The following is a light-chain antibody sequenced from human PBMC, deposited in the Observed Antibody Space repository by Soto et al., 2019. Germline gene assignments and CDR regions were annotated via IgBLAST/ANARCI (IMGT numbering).Light chain of an antibody. CDR2: GSS. Sequence: EIVFTQSPGTLSLSPGERATLSCRSSQSFTSTSLAWYQQKPGQAPRLLISGSSRRAAGIPDRFSGSGSGTDFTLTISRLEPEDSAVYYCQQYGSSPWTFGQGTKVDI. CDR1: QSFTSTS. V-gene: IGKV3-20*01. CDR3: QQYGSSPWT. J-gene: IGKJ1*01.